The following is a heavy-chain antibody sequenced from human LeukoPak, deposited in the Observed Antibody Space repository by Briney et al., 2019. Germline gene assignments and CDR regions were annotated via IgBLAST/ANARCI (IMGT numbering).Heavy chain of an antibody. CDR3: ARHNAPRRVGFDF. Sequence: SETLSLTCTVSGDSVSNDFYYWGWIRQPPGKGLEWVACLSHRGNTWYNPSLESGVTISVDTSKNRFSLNFNSATAADTALYWCARHNAPRRVGFDFWGQGIMVTVFS. CDR1: GDSVSNDFYY. V-gene: IGHV4-39*01. CDR2: LSHRGNT. D-gene: IGHD3-10*01. J-gene: IGHJ4*02.